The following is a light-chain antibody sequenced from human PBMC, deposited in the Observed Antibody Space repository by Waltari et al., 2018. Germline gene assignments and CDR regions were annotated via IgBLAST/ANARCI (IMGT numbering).Light chain of an antibody. V-gene: IGLV5-45*01. CDR3: MFLYNRAVV. J-gene: IGLJ2*01. Sequence: QAVLTQPAFLSASPGASASPTCTARSDINIRTYKIYWYQQRPGSPPQLLPKYRSVSEKQQGSGGPSRCSGSKEISANAGILLISGLQAEDEADYYCMFLYNRAVVFGGGTKLTIL. CDR2: YRSVSEK. CDR1: SDINIRTYK.